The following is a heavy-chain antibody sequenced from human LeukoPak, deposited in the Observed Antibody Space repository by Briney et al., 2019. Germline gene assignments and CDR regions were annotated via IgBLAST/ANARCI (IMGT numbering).Heavy chain of an antibody. CDR2: INPNSGGT. J-gene: IGHJ4*02. V-gene: IGHV1-2*06. CDR3: AIPILGYGHDY. Sequence: GASVKVSCKASGYTFTGYYMHWVRQAPGQGLEWMGRINPNSGGTNYARKFQGRVTMTRDTSISTAYMELSRLRSDDTAVYYCAIPILGYGHDYWGQGTLVTVSS. CDR1: GYTFTGYY. D-gene: IGHD5-12*01.